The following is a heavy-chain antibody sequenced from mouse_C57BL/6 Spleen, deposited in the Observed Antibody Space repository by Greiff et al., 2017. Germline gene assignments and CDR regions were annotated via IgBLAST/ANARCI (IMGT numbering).Heavy chain of an antibody. J-gene: IGHJ2*01. D-gene: IGHD1-1*01. CDR3: AREGSPDGSSYYFDY. Sequence: QVQLKESGAELARPGASVKLSCKASGYTFTSYGISWVKQRTGQGLEWIGEIYPRSGNTYYNEKFKGKATLTADKSSSTAYMELRSLTSEDSAVYFCAREGSPDGSSYYFDYWGQGTTLTVSS. CDR1: GYTFTSYG. V-gene: IGHV1-81*01. CDR2: IYPRSGNT.